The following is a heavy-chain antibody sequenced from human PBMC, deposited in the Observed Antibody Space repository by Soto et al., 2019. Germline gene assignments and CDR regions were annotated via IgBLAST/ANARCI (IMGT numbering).Heavy chain of an antibody. D-gene: IGHD4-4*01. Sequence: PGGSLRLSCAASGFTFSSYTMSWVRQAPGKGLEWVSAISGSGGSTYYADSVKGRFTISRDNSKNTLYLQMNSLRAEDTAVYYCAKPPNRLHFYYYMDVWGKGTTVTVSS. V-gene: IGHV3-23*01. J-gene: IGHJ6*03. CDR2: ISGSGGST. CDR3: AKPPNRLHFYYYMDV. CDR1: GFTFSSYT.